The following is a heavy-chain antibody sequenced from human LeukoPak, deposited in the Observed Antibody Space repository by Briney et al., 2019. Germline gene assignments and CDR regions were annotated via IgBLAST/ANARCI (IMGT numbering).Heavy chain of an antibody. CDR2: IYHSGST. Sequence: SETLSLTCTVSGGSISSSSYYWGWIRQPPGKGLEWIGSIYHSGSTYYNPSLKSRVTISVDTSKNQFSLKLSSVTAADTAVYYCARGSEGATTLWGQGTLVTVSS. D-gene: IGHD1-26*01. CDR1: GGSISSSSYY. V-gene: IGHV4-39*07. J-gene: IGHJ4*02. CDR3: ARGSEGATTL.